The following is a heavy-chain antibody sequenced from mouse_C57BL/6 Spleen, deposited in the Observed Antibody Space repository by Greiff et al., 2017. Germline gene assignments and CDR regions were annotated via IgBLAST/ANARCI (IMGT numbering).Heavy chain of an antibody. V-gene: IGHV8-12*01. CDR3: SRTKHYDYHWYFDV. D-gene: IGHD2-4*01. J-gene: IGHJ1*03. CDR1: GFSLSTSGMG. Sequence: VTLKVSGPGILQSSQTLSLTCSSSGFSLSTSGMGVSWIRQPSGKGLDWLAHIYWDDDTRYNPSLKSRLTISKDTSTNQRFLNITLGDTTANDTAYYSRTKHYDYHWYFDVWGTGTTVTVSS. CDR2: IYWDDDT.